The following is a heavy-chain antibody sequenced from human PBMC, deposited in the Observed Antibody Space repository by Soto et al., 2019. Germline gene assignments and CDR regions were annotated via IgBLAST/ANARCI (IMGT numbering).Heavy chain of an antibody. CDR2: IKSETDGATT. CDR3: TRTILQWFGESD. V-gene: IGHV3-15*01. Sequence: EVQLVESGGGLVKPGGSLRLSCTASGFTFTNAWMSWVRQAPGKGLEWVGRIKSETDGATTDYAAPVKGRFTISRADSTNTLYLNINNLNTEDTAVYYCTRTILQWFGESDWGQGTLVTVSS. CDR1: GFTFTNAW. J-gene: IGHJ4*02. D-gene: IGHD3-10*01.